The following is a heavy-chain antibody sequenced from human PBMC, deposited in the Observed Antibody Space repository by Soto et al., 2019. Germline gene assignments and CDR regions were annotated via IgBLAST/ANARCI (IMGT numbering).Heavy chain of an antibody. V-gene: IGHV3-23*01. J-gene: IGHJ5*02. CDR1: GFTFSSYA. CDR3: AKRPFAVAGRTPSSFDP. D-gene: IGHD6-19*01. CDR2: ISGSGGST. Sequence: PGGSLRLSCAASGFTFSSYAMSWVRQAPGKGLEWVSAISGSGGSTYYADSVKGRFTISRDNSKNTLYLQMNSLRAEDTAVYYCAKRPFAVAGRTPSSFDPWGQRTLVTVSS.